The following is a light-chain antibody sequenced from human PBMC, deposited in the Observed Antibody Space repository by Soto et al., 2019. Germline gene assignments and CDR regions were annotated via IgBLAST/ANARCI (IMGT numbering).Light chain of an antibody. CDR2: EVY. V-gene: IGLV2-8*01. J-gene: IGLJ1*01. CDR1: SSDVGGYNY. Sequence: QSALTQPPSASGSPGHSVTISCTGTSSDVGGYNYVSWYQHHPGKAPKLIIYEVYKRPSGVPDRLSGSKSGNTAALTASGLQAEDEADYYCSSYVGTNSYVFGTGTKVTAL. CDR3: SSYVGTNSYV.